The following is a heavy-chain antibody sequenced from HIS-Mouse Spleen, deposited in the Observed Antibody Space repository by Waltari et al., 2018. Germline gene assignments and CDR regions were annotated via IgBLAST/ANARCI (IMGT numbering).Heavy chain of an antibody. CDR3: AREIPYSSSWYDWYFDL. CDR1: GGPISSSSYY. Sequence: QLQLQASGPGLVKPSATLSLTCTVSGGPISSSSYYWGRFRQPPGKGLEWIGSIYYSGSTYYNPSLKSRVTISVDTSKNQFSLKLSSVTAADTAVYYCAREIPYSSSWYDWYFDLWGRGTLVTVSS. CDR2: IYYSGST. D-gene: IGHD6-13*01. J-gene: IGHJ2*01. V-gene: IGHV4-39*07.